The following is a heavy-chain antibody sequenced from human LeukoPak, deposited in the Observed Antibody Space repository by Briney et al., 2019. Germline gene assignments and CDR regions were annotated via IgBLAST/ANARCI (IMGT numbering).Heavy chain of an antibody. CDR2: IIPIFGTA. Sequence: SVKVSCKASGGTFSSYAISWVRQAPGQGLEWMGGIIPIFGTANYAQKFQGRVTITADESTSTAYMELSSLRPEDTAVYYCARDSDDYGDYFWFDPWGQGTLVTVSS. CDR3: ARDSDDYGDYFWFDP. CDR1: GGTFSSYA. D-gene: IGHD4-17*01. V-gene: IGHV1-69*01. J-gene: IGHJ5*02.